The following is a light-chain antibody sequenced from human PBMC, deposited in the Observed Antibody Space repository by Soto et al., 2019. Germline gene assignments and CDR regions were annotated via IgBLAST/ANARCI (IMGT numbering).Light chain of an antibody. Sequence: VLTQSPGTLSLSLGERTTLSCRASQNIRGNELAWYQQQPGQPPRLLIFRGSSWAPGITDRFSGRGSGTEFTLTIPRLVPEDFVVYYCQGYDPSAAWAFGQGTSVEIK. V-gene: IGKV3-20*01. CDR1: QNIRGNE. CDR3: QGYDPSAAWA. J-gene: IGKJ1*01. CDR2: RGS.